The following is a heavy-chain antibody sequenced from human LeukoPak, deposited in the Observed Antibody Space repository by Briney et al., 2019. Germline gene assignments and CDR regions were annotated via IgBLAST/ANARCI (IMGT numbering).Heavy chain of an antibody. CDR2: ISGSGGST. CDR3: AKGETTVTYFDY. CDR1: GFTFSSYA. D-gene: IGHD4-17*01. J-gene: IGHJ4*02. Sequence: GGSLRLSCAASGFTFSSYAMSWVRQAPEKGLEWVSAISGSGGSTYYADSMKGRFTISRDNSKNTLYLQMNSLRAEDTAVYYCAKGETTVTYFDYWGQGTLVTVSS. V-gene: IGHV3-23*01.